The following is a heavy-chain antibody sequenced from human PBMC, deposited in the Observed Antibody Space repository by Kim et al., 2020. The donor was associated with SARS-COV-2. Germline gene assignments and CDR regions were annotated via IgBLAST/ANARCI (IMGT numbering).Heavy chain of an antibody. Sequence: SETLSLTCTVSGGSISSSSYYWGWIRQPPGKGLEWIGSIYYSGSTYYNPSLKSRVTISVDTSKNQFSLKLSSVTAADTAVYYCARDIVVVPAADRYYYYGMDVWGQGTTVTVTS. CDR3: ARDIVVVPAADRYYYYGMDV. CDR1: GGSISSSSYY. V-gene: IGHV4-39*07. CDR2: IYYSGST. J-gene: IGHJ6*02. D-gene: IGHD2-2*01.